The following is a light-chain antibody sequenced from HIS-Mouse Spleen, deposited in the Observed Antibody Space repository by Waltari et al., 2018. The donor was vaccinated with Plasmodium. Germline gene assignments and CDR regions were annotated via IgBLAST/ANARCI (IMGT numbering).Light chain of an antibody. Sequence: EIVMTQPPATLSVSPGERATLPCRASQSVSSNLAWYQQKPGQAPRLLIKGASTRATGIPARFSGSGSGTEFTLTISSLQSEDFAVYYCQQYNNWSFTFGPGTKVDIK. CDR3: QQYNNWSFT. CDR2: GAS. CDR1: QSVSSN. V-gene: IGKV3-15*01. J-gene: IGKJ3*01.